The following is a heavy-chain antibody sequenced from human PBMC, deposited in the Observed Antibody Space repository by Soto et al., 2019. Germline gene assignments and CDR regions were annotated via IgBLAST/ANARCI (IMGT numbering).Heavy chain of an antibody. Sequence: VTLKESGPVLVKPTETLTLTCTVSGFSLKNARVGMTGIRQPPGKALEWLAVIFSNDEKSYSTSLKSRLTISNDTTKSQVVLTMSNLDPLATGTYFLARTWQQLHYYAMDFWGQGTTVTVSS. D-gene: IGHD6-13*01. J-gene: IGHJ6*02. V-gene: IGHV2-26*01. CDR2: IFSNDEK. CDR3: ARTWQQLHYYAMDF. CDR1: GFSLKNARVG.